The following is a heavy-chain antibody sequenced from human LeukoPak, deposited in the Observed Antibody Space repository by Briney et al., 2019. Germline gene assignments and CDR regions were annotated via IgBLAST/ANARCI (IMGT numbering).Heavy chain of an antibody. Sequence: ASVKVSCKVSGYTLTELSMHWVRQAPGQGLEWMGWISAYNGNTNYAQKLQGRVTMTTDTSTSTAYMELRSLRSDDTAVYYCARVRTKDYGDYDYWGQGTLVTVSS. J-gene: IGHJ4*02. CDR2: ISAYNGNT. CDR3: ARVRTKDYGDYDY. D-gene: IGHD4-17*01. V-gene: IGHV1-18*01. CDR1: GYTLTELS.